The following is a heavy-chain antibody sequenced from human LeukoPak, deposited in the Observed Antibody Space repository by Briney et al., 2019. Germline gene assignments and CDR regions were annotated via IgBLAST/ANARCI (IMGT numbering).Heavy chain of an antibody. CDR1: GFTFTNFA. V-gene: IGHV3-23*01. D-gene: IGHD6-13*01. Sequence: PGGSLRLSCAASGFTFTNFAIKWVRQAPGKGLEWVADISGGGEHTFYADSVKGRFTISRDNSKDTLHLQMSILRPEDTALYYCASGPYSSSYFASWGQGTMVTVSS. J-gene: IGHJ4*02. CDR2: ISGGGEHT. CDR3: ASGPYSSSYFAS.